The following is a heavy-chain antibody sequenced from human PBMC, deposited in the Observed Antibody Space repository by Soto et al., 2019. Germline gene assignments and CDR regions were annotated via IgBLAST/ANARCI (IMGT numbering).Heavy chain of an antibody. CDR2: ISWNSGSI. J-gene: IGHJ4*02. V-gene: IGHV3-9*01. Sequence: GGSLRLSCAASGFTFDDYAMHWVRQAPGKGLEWASGISWNSGSIGYADSVKGRFTISRDNAKNSLYLQMNSLRAEDTALYYCAKDSLPGYSSGWYDYWGQGALVTVSS. D-gene: IGHD6-19*01. CDR3: AKDSLPGYSSGWYDY. CDR1: GFTFDDYA.